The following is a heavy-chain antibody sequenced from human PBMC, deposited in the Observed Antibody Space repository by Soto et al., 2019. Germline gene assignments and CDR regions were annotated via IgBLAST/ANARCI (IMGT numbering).Heavy chain of an antibody. CDR1: GGTFSSYA. Sequence: ASVKVSCKASGGTFSSYAISWVRQAPGQGLEWMGGIIPIFGTANYAQKFQGRVTITADKSTSTAYMELSSLRSEDTAVYYCARVSPSVPAAMYYWGQGTLVTVSS. D-gene: IGHD2-2*01. CDR2: IIPIFGTA. J-gene: IGHJ4*02. CDR3: ARVSPSVPAAMYY. V-gene: IGHV1-69*06.